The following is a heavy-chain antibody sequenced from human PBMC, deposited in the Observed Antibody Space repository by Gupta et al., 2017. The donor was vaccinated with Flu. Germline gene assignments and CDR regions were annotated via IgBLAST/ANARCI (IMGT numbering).Heavy chain of an antibody. Sequence: EVQLLASGGGLVQPGGSLRLSCAASGFTFSNHGMTWVRQAPGKGLECVSTINNFGGNTYCPDSVKGRFISSRDTSKSTLFLQITSLRADDAAVDYCAKDYGYNWNYCDSWGQGTLVTVSS. J-gene: IGHJ4*02. CDR3: AKDYGYNWNYCDS. D-gene: IGHD1-20*01. CDR2: INNFGGNT. CDR1: GFTFSNHG. V-gene: IGHV3-23*01.